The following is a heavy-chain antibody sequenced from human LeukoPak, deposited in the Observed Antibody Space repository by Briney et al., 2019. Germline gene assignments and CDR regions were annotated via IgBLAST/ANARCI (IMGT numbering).Heavy chain of an antibody. V-gene: IGHV1-69*04. CDR3: AMSIAAAGTLPFDP. J-gene: IGHJ5*02. CDR2: IIPILGIA. CDR1: GGTFSSYA. Sequence: ASVKVSCKASGGTFSSYAISWVRQAPGQGLEWMGRIIPILGIANYAQKFQGRVTITADKSTSTAYMELSSLRSEDTAVYYCAMSIAAAGTLPFDPWGQGTLVTVSS. D-gene: IGHD6-13*01.